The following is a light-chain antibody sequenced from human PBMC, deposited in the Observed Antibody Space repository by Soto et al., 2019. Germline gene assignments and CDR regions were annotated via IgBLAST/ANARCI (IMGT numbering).Light chain of an antibody. J-gene: IGLJ1*01. CDR1: SSDVGSYDL. V-gene: IGLV2-23*02. Sequence: QSALTQPASVSGSPGQSITISCTGTSSDVGSYDLVSWYQQHPGKAPKLMIYDVNKRPSGVPDRFSGSKSGNTASLTVSGLQAEDEADYYCTSYAGSHKYVYGTGTKLTVL. CDR3: TSYAGSHKYV. CDR2: DVN.